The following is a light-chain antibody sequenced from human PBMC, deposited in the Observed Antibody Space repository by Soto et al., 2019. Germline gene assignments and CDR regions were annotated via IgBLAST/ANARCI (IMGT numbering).Light chain of an antibody. CDR3: QRYDGY. J-gene: IGKJ2*01. Sequence: DFQMTQSPSILSASVGDRVTITCRASQTISTWLAWYQQKPGKAPKVLIYDASTLGSGVPSRFSGSGSGTEFTLAISSRQPDDSATYYCQRYDGYFGQGTKLEI. CDR1: QTISTW. CDR2: DAS. V-gene: IGKV1-5*01.